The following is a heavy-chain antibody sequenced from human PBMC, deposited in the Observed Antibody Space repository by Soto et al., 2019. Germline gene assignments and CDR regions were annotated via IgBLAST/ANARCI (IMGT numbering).Heavy chain of an antibody. CDR1: GGSFSGYY. V-gene: IGHV4-34*01. CDR3: ARAGRDGYNRLDY. J-gene: IGHJ4*02. CDR2: INHSGST. D-gene: IGHD5-12*01. Sequence: SETLSLTCAVYGGSFSGYYWSWIRQPPGKGLEWIGEINHSGSTNYNPSLKSRVTISVDTSKNQFSLRLSSVTAADTAVYYCARAGRDGYNRLDYWGQGTLVTV.